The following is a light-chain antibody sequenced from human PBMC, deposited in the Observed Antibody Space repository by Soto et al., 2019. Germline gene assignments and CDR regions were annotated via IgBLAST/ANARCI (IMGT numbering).Light chain of an antibody. CDR2: NNL. CDR1: SSNFGAGYE. CDR3: QSFDSSLRVYV. J-gene: IGLJ1*01. Sequence: QYVLTQPPSVSGAPGQRVTISCTGSSSNFGAGYEVHWYKQLPGAAPTLVIFNNLNRPSGVPERFSGSKSGTSASLVISGLQAEDEADYYCQSFDSSLRVYVFGSGTKVTVL. V-gene: IGLV1-40*01.